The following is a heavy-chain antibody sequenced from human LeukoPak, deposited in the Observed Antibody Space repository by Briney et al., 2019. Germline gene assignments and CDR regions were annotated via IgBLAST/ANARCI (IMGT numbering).Heavy chain of an antibody. Sequence: GGSLRLSCAASGFTFSSYEMNWVRQAQGKGLEWVSYISSRSNTMYYADSVKGRFTISRDNAKNSLFLQMDSLRAEDTAVYYCVREGYNFDFWGQGTLVTVSS. D-gene: IGHD5-18*01. J-gene: IGHJ4*02. CDR3: VREGYNFDF. CDR1: GFTFSSYE. V-gene: IGHV3-48*03. CDR2: ISSRSNTM.